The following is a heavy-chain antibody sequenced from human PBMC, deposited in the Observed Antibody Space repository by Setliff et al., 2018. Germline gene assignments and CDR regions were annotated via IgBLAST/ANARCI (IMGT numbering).Heavy chain of an antibody. Sequence: GESLTISCKASGYSFTDYWIAWVRQMPGKGLEWMGIIYPSNSNIKYSPSFEAQITFSVDKSITTAYLQWSSLKASDTAIYYCARHRVGNSGYAIPILDFWGQGALVIVSS. CDR3: ARHRVGNSGYAIPILDF. D-gene: IGHD5-12*01. J-gene: IGHJ4*02. CDR2: IYPSNSNI. V-gene: IGHV5-51*01. CDR1: GYSFTDYW.